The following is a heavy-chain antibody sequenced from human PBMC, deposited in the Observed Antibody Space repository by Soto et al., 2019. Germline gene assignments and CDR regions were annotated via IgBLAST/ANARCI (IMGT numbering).Heavy chain of an antibody. V-gene: IGHV1-69*01. CDR2: IIPVFGTP. CDR1: GGSFNNYA. J-gene: IGHJ4*02. D-gene: IGHD1-26*01. Sequence: QVQLVQSGAEVKKPGSSVKVPCKASGGSFNNYAISWVRQAPGQGLEWMGGIIPVFGTPNYAQKFQGRLTIIAGEYTTTAYMELSSLRSEDTALYYCATRSSGSFHFDYWGQGTLVSVSS. CDR3: ATRSSGSFHFDY.